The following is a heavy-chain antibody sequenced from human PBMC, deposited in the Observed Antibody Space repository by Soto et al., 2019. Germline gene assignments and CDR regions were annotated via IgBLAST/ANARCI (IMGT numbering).Heavy chain of an antibody. D-gene: IGHD6-6*01. CDR1: GLTFSSYG. CDR3: AKDLGASSIAAYFDF. V-gene: IGHV3-30*18. Sequence: QVQLVESGGGVVQPGRSLRLSCAASGLTFSSYGMHWVRQAPGKGLEWVAVISYDGSNKYYADSVKGRFTISRDYSKNTLYLQMNSLRAEDTAVYYCAKDLGASSIAAYFDFWGQGTLVTVSS. J-gene: IGHJ4*02. CDR2: ISYDGSNK.